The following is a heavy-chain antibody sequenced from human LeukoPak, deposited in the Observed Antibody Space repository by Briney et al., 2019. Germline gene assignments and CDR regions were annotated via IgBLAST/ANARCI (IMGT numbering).Heavy chain of an antibody. J-gene: IGHJ6*04. CDR3: ARVSTMMTLGV. V-gene: IGHV4-59*01. D-gene: IGHD3-22*01. CDR2: IYYSGST. Sequence: SETLSLTCTVSGGSITNYYWSWIRQPPGKGLEWIGYIYYSGSTNYNPSLKSRVTISVDTSKNQFSLKLSSVTAADTAVYYCARVSTMMTLGVWGKGTTVTISS. CDR1: GGSITNYY.